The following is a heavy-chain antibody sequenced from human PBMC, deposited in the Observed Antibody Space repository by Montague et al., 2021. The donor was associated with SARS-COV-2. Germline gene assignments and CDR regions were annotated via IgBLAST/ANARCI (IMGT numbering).Heavy chain of an antibody. CDR2: VYYSGST. CDR3: ARDNEHYYSPNYYYRMDV. CDR1: GGSISTYY. Sequence: SETLSLTCTVSGGSISTYYWSWILQPPGKGLEWIGYVYYSGSTTYNPSLKSRVTISVDMSKNQFSLKLSSVTAADTAVYYCARDNEHYYSPNYYYRMDVWGQGTTVTVSS. D-gene: IGHD3-22*01. V-gene: IGHV4-59*01. J-gene: IGHJ6*02.